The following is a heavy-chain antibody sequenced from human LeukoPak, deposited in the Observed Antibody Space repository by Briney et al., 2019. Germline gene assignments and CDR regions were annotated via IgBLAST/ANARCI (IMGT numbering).Heavy chain of an antibody. Sequence: GGSLRLSCAASGFTFSSYAMSWVRQAPGKGLEWVSAISGSGGSTYYADSVKGRFTISRDNSKNTLYLQMNSLRAEDTAVYYCAREGSYYYYYYGMDVWGQGTTVTVSS. CDR1: GFTFSSYA. D-gene: IGHD1-26*01. CDR2: ISGSGGST. V-gene: IGHV3-23*01. CDR3: AREGSYYYYYYGMDV. J-gene: IGHJ6*02.